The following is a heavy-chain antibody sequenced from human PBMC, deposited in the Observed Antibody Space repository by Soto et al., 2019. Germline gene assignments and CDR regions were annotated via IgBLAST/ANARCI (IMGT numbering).Heavy chain of an antibody. CDR1: GFTFSNYA. CDR2: IRKKVNSYTT. Sequence: PGGSLRLSCAASGFTFSNYAIHWVRQAPGKGLEWVGRIRKKVNSYTTEYAASVKGRFTISRDDSKNSLYLQMNSLKTEDTAFYYCARVATAYNYDYWGQGTLVTVSS. D-gene: IGHD2-21*02. J-gene: IGHJ4*02. V-gene: IGHV3-72*01. CDR3: ARVATAYNYDY.